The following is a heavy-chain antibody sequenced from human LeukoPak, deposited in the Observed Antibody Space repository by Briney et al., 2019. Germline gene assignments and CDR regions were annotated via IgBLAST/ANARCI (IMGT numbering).Heavy chain of an antibody. V-gene: IGHV3-11*01. J-gene: IGHJ3*02. CDR2: ISSSGSPI. D-gene: IGHD4-17*01. Sequence: GGSLRLSCAASGFTFSDYYMNWIRQAPGKGLEWVSYISSSGSPIYYADSVKGRFTISRDNAKNSLYLQMNSLRAEDTAMYYCARETTYAFDIWGQGTLVTVSS. CDR3: ARETTYAFDI. CDR1: GFTFSDYY.